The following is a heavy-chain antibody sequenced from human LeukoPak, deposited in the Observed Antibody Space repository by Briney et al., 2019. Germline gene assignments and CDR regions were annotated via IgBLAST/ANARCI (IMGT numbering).Heavy chain of an antibody. CDR3: ARGSPTYYDSSGAFDY. J-gene: IGHJ4*02. Sequence: ASVKVSCKASGYTFTGYYMHWVRQAPGQRLGWMGWTNPNSGGTNYAQKFQGRVTMTRDTSISTAYMELSRLRSDDTAVYYCARGSPTYYDSSGAFDYWGQGTLVTVSS. CDR2: TNPNSGGT. V-gene: IGHV1-2*02. D-gene: IGHD3-22*01. CDR1: GYTFTGYY.